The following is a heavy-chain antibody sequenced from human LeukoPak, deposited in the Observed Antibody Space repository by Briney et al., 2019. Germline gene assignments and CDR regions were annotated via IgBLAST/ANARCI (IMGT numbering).Heavy chain of an antibody. CDR1: GASINTHFYY. V-gene: IGHV4-39*07. CDR2: MYYRGST. CDR3: ARDPDTAIVFN. J-gene: IGHJ6*04. D-gene: IGHD5-18*01. Sequence: ASETLSLTCTVSGASINTHFYYWGWIRQTPGKGLEWIGNMYYRGSTYYNPSLKSRVTISVDTSKNQFSLKLSSVTAGDTAVYYCARDPDTAIVFNWGKGTTVTVSS.